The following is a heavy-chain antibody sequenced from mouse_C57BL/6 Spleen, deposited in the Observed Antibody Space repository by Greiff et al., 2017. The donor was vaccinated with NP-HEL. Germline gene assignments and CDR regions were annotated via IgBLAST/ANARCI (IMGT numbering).Heavy chain of an antibody. J-gene: IGHJ2*01. V-gene: IGHV1-15*01. CDR1: GYTFTDYE. D-gene: IGHD2-3*01. CDR3: TRFGDGYYESYFDY. CDR2: IDPETGGT. Sequence: VQLQQSGAELVRPGASVTLSCKASGYTFTDYEMHWVKQTPVHGLEWIGAIDPETGGTAYNQKFKGKAILTADKSSSTAYMELRSLTSEDSAVYYCTRFGDGYYESYFDYWGQGTTLTVSS.